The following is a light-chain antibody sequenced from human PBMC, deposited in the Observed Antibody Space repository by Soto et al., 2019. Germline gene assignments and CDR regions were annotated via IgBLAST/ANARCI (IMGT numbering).Light chain of an antibody. CDR2: DVN. V-gene: IGLV2-8*01. J-gene: IGLJ2*01. CDR3: SSHAGGQNVV. Sequence: QSVLTQPPSASGSSGQSVTISCTGTSSDVGGYNYVSWYQQHPGKAPKVMIYDVNKRPSGVPDRFSGSKSGNTASLTVSGLQAEDEGDYYCSSHAGGQNVVFGGGTKLTVL. CDR1: SSDVGGYNY.